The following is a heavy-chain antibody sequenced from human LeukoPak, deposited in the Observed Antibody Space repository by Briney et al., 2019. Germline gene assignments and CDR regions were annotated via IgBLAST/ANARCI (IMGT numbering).Heavy chain of an antibody. D-gene: IGHD3-22*01. V-gene: IGHV3-21*01. CDR2: ITTSSSYI. J-gene: IGHJ4*02. CDR3: ATGGVHYYDTSADY. CDR1: GFTFSRSS. Sequence: PGGSLRLSCAASGFTFSRSSMNWVRQAPGKGLEWVSFITTSSSYIYYTDSVKGRFTISRDNAKNSLYLQMNSLRGEDTAVYYCATGGVHYYDTSADYWGQGTLVTVSS.